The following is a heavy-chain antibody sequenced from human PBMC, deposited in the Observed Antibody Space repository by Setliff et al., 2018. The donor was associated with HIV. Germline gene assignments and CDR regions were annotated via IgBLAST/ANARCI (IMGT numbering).Heavy chain of an antibody. CDR1: GFTFSNSW. CDR2: IKKDGSDK. V-gene: IGHV3-7*03. D-gene: IGHD3-22*01. J-gene: IGHJ3*01. Sequence: LRLSCAASGFTFSNSWMTWVRQAPGKGLEWVANIKKDGSDKFYVDSVKGRFAISRDNAKNSLNLEMNSLRAEDTAIYYCASSRPPDDSSGYLDHWGQGTMVTVSS. CDR3: ASSRPPDDSSGYLDH.